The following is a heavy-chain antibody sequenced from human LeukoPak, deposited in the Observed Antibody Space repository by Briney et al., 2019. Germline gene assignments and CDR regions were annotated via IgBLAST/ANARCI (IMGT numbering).Heavy chain of an antibody. V-gene: IGHV3-64D*06. D-gene: IGHD3-10*02. CDR2: ISPSGDNT. CDR1: GFTFTSHA. CDR3: VKGNVWGVPTGMDV. J-gene: IGHJ6*02. Sequence: PGGSLRLSCSASGFTFTSHAMHWVRQAPGKGLEYVSSISPSGDNTYYADSVKGRFIISRDNSNNTLHLQASSLTAEDTAVYYCVKGNVWGVPTGMDVWGQGTTVTVSS.